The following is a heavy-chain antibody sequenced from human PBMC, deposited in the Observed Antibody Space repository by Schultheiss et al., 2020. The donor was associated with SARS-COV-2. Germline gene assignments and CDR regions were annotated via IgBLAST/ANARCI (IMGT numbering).Heavy chain of an antibody. CDR1: GGSISSFY. D-gene: IGHD3-3*01. Sequence: SETLSLTCTVSGGSISSFYWSWIRQPAGKGLDWIGRIYTSGSTNYNPSLKSRVTISVDTSKNQFSLKLSSVTAADTAVYYCARNDFWSGHYYMDVWGKGTTVTVSS. CDR3: ARNDFWSGHYYMDV. CDR2: IYTSGST. J-gene: IGHJ6*03. V-gene: IGHV4-4*07.